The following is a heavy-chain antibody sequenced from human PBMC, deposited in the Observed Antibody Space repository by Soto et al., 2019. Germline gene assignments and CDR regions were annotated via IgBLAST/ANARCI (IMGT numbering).Heavy chain of an antibody. CDR3: AKGRRITMVRGSVDAFDI. Sequence: GGSLRLSCAASGFTFSSYAMSWVRQAPGKGLEWVSAISGSGGSTYYADSVKGRFTISRDNSKNTLYLQMNSLRAEDTAVYYCAKGRRITMVRGSVDAFDIWGQGTMVTVSS. D-gene: IGHD3-10*01. J-gene: IGHJ3*02. CDR1: GFTFSSYA. CDR2: ISGSGGST. V-gene: IGHV3-23*01.